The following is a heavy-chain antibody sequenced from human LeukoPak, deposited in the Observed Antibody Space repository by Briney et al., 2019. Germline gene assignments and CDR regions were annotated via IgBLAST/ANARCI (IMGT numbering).Heavy chain of an antibody. J-gene: IGHJ4*02. D-gene: IGHD3-10*01. CDR2: IYHSGST. CDR3: ARVGQRFGELLCFDY. Sequence: SETLSLTCTVSGGSISSGGYYWSWIRQPPGKGLEWIGYIYHSGSTYYNPSLKSRVTISVDRSKNQFSLKLSSVTAADTAVYYCARVGQRFGELLCFDYWGQGTLVTVSS. CDR1: GGSISSGGYY. V-gene: IGHV4-30-2*01.